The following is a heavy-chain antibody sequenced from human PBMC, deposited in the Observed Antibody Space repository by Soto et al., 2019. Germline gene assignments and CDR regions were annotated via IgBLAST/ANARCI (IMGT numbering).Heavy chain of an antibody. D-gene: IGHD1-1*01. J-gene: IGHJ6*02. CDR2: ISSGSTTI. Sequence: GGSLRLSCAASGFSFSTSTMNWVRQAPGKGLEWVSYISSGSTTIYCADSVKGRFTISRDNGKNSLYLQMNSLRDEDTAVYYCARVRRNDASDYYGMDVWGQGTTVTVSS. V-gene: IGHV3-48*02. CDR3: ARVRRNDASDYYGMDV. CDR1: GFSFSTST.